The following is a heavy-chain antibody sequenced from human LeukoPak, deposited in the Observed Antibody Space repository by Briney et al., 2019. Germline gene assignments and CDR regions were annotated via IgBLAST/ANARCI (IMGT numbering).Heavy chain of an antibody. CDR1: GGSISSYY. Sequence: SETLSLTCTVSGGSISSYYWSWIRQPPGKGLEWIGYIYYSGSTNYNPSLKSRVTISVDTSKNQFSLKLSSVTAADTAVYYCASISDSSGWYILYWGQGTLVTVSS. J-gene: IGHJ4*02. D-gene: IGHD6-19*01. V-gene: IGHV4-59*01. CDR3: ASISDSSGWYILY. CDR2: IYYSGST.